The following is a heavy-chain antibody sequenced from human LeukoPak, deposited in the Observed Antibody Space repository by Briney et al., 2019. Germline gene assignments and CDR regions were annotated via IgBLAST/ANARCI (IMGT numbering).Heavy chain of an antibody. CDR2: MKSNNGHT. J-gene: IGHJ4*02. D-gene: IGHD3-9*01. CDR1: GYTFTSYY. V-gene: IGHV1-2*02. Sequence: AASVKVSCKASGYTFTSYYMHWVRQAPGQGLEWMGWMKSNNGHTGYAQKFQGRVTMTRDTSISTAYMELSRLRSDDTAVYYCARAENPTYYDILTGHRPGVDYWGQGTLVTVSS. CDR3: ARAENPTYYDILTGHRPGVDY.